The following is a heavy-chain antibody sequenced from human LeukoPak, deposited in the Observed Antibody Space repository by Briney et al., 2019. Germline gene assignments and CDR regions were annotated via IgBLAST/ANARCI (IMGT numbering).Heavy chain of an antibody. CDR2: IWYDGSNK. V-gene: IGHV3-33*06. J-gene: IGHJ4*02. D-gene: IGHD4-23*01. CDR3: AKDQKGRLRWVFDY. CDR1: GFTFDDYG. Sequence: GGSLRLSCAASGFTFDDYGMSWVRQAPGKGLEWVAVIWYDGSNKYYADSVKGRFTISRDNSKNTLYLQMNSLRAEDTAVYYCAKDQKGRLRWVFDYWGLGTLVTVSS.